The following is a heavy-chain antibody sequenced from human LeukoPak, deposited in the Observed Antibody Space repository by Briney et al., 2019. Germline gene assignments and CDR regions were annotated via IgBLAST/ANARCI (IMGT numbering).Heavy chain of an antibody. Sequence: GGSLRLSCAASGFTFTNYPVSWVRQAPGKGLEWVSAISGSGGTTYYADSVKGRFTISRDISKNTLYLQMNSLRADDTAVYYCARSQEDDSSGYYYSNFDYWGQGTLVTVSS. V-gene: IGHV3-23*01. J-gene: IGHJ4*02. CDR2: ISGSGGTT. CDR3: ARSQEDDSSGYYYSNFDY. D-gene: IGHD3-22*01. CDR1: GFTFTNYP.